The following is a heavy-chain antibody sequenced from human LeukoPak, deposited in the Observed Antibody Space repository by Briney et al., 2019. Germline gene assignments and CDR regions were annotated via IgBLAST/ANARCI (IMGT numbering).Heavy chain of an antibody. V-gene: IGHV1-2*02. J-gene: IGHJ4*02. Sequence: ASVKVSCKASGYTFTGYYMHWVRQAPGQGLEWMGWINPNSGGTNYAQKFQGRVTMTRDTSISTAYMELSRLRSDDTAVYYCAGDLWSGYPDDYWGQGTLVTVSS. CDR1: GYTFTGYY. D-gene: IGHD3-3*01. CDR3: AGDLWSGYPDDY. CDR2: INPNSGGT.